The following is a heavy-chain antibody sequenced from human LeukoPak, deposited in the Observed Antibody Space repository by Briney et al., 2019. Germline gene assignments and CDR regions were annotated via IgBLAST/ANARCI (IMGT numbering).Heavy chain of an antibody. Sequence: KTSETLSLTCAVYGGSFSGYYWSWIRQPPGKGLEWIGEINHSGSTNYNPSLKSRVTISVDTSKNQFSLKLSSVTAADTAVYYCARRLGSGSYYNPWFDPWGQGTLVTVSS. J-gene: IGHJ5*02. D-gene: IGHD3-10*01. CDR1: GGSFSGYY. CDR2: INHSGST. CDR3: ARRLGSGSYYNPWFDP. V-gene: IGHV4-34*01.